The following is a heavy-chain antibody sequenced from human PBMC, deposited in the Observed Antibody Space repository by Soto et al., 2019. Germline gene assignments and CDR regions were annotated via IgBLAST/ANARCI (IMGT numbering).Heavy chain of an antibody. J-gene: IGHJ4*02. V-gene: IGHV3-33*01. Sequence: VGSLRLSCAASGFTFSSYGMHWVRQAPGKGLEWVAVIWYDGSNKYYADSVKGRFTISRDNSKNTLYLQMNSLRAEDTAVYYCARDLGSGWYRGTLDYWGQGTLVTVSS. CDR2: IWYDGSNK. D-gene: IGHD6-19*01. CDR1: GFTFSSYG. CDR3: ARDLGSGWYRGTLDY.